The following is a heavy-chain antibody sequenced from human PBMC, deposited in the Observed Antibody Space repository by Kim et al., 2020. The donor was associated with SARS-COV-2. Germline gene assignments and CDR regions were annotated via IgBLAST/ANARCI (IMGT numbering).Heavy chain of an antibody. J-gene: IGHJ6*02. V-gene: IGHV4-31*03. CDR3: ARVREGDYYYYGMDV. CDR2: IYYSGST. D-gene: IGHD3-16*01. CDR1: GGSISSGGYY. Sequence: SETLSLTCTVSGGSISSGGYYWSWIRQHPGKGLEWIGYIYYSGSTYYNPSLKSRVTISVDTSKNQFSLKLSSVTAADTAVYYCARVREGDYYYYGMDVWGQGTTVTVSS.